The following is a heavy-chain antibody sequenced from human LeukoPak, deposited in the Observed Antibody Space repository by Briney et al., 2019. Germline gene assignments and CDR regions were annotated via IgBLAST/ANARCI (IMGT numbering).Heavy chain of an antibody. D-gene: IGHD1-26*01. CDR2: IKQDGSEK. CDR3: ARDQLVGAILAYGMDV. J-gene: IGHJ6*02. CDR1: GFTFSSYW. V-gene: IGHV3-7*03. Sequence: GGSLRLSCAASGFTFSSYWMSWVRQAPGKGLEWVANIKQDGSEKYYVDSVKGRFTISRDNAKNSLYLQMNSLRAEDTAVYYCARDQLVGAILAYGMDVWGQGTTVTVSS.